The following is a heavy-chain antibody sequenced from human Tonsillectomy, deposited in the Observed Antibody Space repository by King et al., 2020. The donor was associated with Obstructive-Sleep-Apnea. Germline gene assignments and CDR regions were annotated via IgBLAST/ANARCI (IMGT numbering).Heavy chain of an antibody. CDR2: IKQDGSEK. J-gene: IGHJ4*02. CDR3: AREQDGSGSYPFDY. Sequence: QLVQSGGGLVQPGGSLRLSCAASGFNFSSYWMSWVRQAPGKGLEWVANIKQDGSEKYYVDSVKGRFTISRDNAKNSLYLQMNSLRAEDTAVYYCAREQDGSGSYPFDYWGQGTLVTVSS. CDR1: GFNFSSYW. V-gene: IGHV3-7*01. D-gene: IGHD3-10*01.